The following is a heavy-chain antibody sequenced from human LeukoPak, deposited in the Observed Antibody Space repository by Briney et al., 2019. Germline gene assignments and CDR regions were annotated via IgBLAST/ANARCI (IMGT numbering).Heavy chain of an antibody. CDR1: GFTFSSYW. D-gene: IGHD4/OR15-4a*01. Sequence: PGGSLRLSCAASGFTFSSYWMHWVRQAPGKGLVWVSRINSDGSSTSYADSVKGRFTISRDNAKNTLYLQMNSLKTEDTAVYYCTTSPLYGGFDYWGQGTLVTVSS. V-gene: IGHV3-74*01. CDR3: TTSPLYGGFDY. CDR2: INSDGSST. J-gene: IGHJ4*02.